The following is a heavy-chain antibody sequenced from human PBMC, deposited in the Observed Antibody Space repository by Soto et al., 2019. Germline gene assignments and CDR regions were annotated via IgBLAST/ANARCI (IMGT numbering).Heavy chain of an antibody. J-gene: IGHJ5*02. D-gene: IGHD2-2*02. CDR1: GYTFTSYD. V-gene: IGHV1-8*01. CDR3: ARGNLGVPAAIGLVFWFDP. Sequence: ASVKVSCKASGYTFTSYDINWVRQATGQGLEWMGWMNPNSGNTGYAQKFQGRVTMTRNTSISTAYMELSSLRSEDTAVYYCARGNLGVPAAIGLVFWFDPWGQGTLVTVSS. CDR2: MNPNSGNT.